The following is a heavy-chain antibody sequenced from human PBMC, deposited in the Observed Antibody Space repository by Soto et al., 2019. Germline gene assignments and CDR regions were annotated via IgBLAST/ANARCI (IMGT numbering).Heavy chain of an antibody. CDR3: ARVVDSCSGGSCYSGYYYYMDV. J-gene: IGHJ6*03. V-gene: IGHV4-59*01. CDR2: IYYSGNT. Sequence: SETLSLTCTVSGGSINNYYWSWIRQPPGKGLEWIGYIYYSGNTNYNPSLKSRVTISVDTSKNQFSLKLNSVTAADTAVYYCARVVDSCSGGSCYSGYYYYMDVWGKGTTVTVSS. D-gene: IGHD2-15*01. CDR1: GGSINNYY.